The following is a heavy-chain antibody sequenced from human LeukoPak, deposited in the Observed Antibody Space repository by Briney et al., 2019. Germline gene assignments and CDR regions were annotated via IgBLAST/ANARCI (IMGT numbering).Heavy chain of an antibody. Sequence: GASVKVSCKASGYTFTSYYMHWVRQAPGQGLEWMGIINPSGGSTSYAQKFQGRDTMTRGMSTSTVYMELSSLRSEDTAVYYCARGRGLYGDYDYWGQGTLVTVSS. D-gene: IGHD4-17*01. CDR1: GYTFTSYY. CDR3: ARGRGLYGDYDY. J-gene: IGHJ4*02. CDR2: INPSGGST. V-gene: IGHV1-46*01.